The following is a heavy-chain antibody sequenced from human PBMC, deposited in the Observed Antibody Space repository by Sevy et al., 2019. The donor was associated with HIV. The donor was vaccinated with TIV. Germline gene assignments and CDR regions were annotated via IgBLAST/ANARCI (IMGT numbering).Heavy chain of an antibody. CDR1: GFTFSDYY. D-gene: IGHD3-3*01. CDR2: ISSTGSTI. V-gene: IGHV3-11*01. CDR3: AGYYDFWSGYPGMDV. Sequence: GGSLRLSCAASGFTFSDYYMSWIRQAPGKGLEWVSYISSTGSTIYYVDTVKGRFTISGYNAKTSRYLQMNSLRAEDTAVYYCAGYYDFWSGYPGMDVWGQGTTVTVSS. J-gene: IGHJ6*02.